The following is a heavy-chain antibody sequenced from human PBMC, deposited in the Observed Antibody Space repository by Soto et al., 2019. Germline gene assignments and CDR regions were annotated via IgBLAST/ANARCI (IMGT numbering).Heavy chain of an antibody. CDR2: IYYSGST. V-gene: IGHV4-39*01. CDR3: ARRAYTYYDFGSGYYGLDP. CDR1: GGSISSSSYY. Sequence: SETLSLTCTVSGGSISSSSYYWGWIRQPPGKGLEWIGSIYYSGSTYYNPSLKSRVTISVDTSKNQFSLKLSSVTAADTAVYYCARRAYTYYDFGSGYYGLDPCGQGTLVTVYS. D-gene: IGHD3-3*01. J-gene: IGHJ5*02.